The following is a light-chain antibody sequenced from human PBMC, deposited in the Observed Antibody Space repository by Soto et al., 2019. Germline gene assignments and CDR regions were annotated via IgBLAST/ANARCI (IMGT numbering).Light chain of an antibody. CDR2: EVS. CDR1: SSDVGSY. J-gene: IGLJ2*01. V-gene: IGLV2-18*02. Sequence: QSALTQPPSVSGSPGQPVTISCTGTSSDVGSYVSWYQQPPGTAPKLMIYEVSNRPSGVPDRFSGSKSGNTASLTISGLQTEDEADYYCSSYTSTNTLVFGGGTKVTVL. CDR3: SSYTSTNTLV.